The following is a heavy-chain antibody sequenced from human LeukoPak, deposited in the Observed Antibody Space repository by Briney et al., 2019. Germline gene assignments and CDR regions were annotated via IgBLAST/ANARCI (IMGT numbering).Heavy chain of an antibody. CDR3: ARGRSGMVRGASRTSYFDY. V-gene: IGHV1-8*01. CDR1: GYTFTSYD. J-gene: IGHJ4*02. D-gene: IGHD3-10*01. Sequence: ASVKVSCKASGYTFTSYDINWVRQAPGQGLEWMGWMNPSSGNTGYAQKFQGRVTMTRNTSISTAYMELSSLRSEDTAVHYCARGRSGMVRGASRTSYFDYWGQGTLVTVSS. CDR2: MNPSSGNT.